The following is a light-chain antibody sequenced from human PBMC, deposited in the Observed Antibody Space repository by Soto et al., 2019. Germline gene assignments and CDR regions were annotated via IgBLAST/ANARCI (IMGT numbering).Light chain of an antibody. V-gene: IGKV3-20*01. J-gene: IGKJ2*01. CDR1: QSISSSY. CDR3: QQYGNPPPNA. CDR2: GAS. Sequence: EIVLTQSPGTLSLSPGERATLSCRASQSISSSYLAWYQQKPGQAPRVLIYGASSRATGIPDRFSGSGSGTGFALPISRLEPEDFSVYFCQQYGNPPPNAFGQGTKVEIK.